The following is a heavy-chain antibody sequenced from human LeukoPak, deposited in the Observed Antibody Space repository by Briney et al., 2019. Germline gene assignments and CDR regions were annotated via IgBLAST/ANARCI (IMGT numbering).Heavy chain of an antibody. D-gene: IGHD2-15*01. CDR3: ARGRLGYCSGGSCSTYFDY. Sequence: PSETLSLTCTVSGGSISSYYWSWIRQPPGKGLEWIGEINHSGSTNYNPSLKSRVTISVDTSKNQFSLKLSSVTAADTAVYYCARGRLGYCSGGSCSTYFDYWGQGTLVTVSS. V-gene: IGHV4-34*01. CDR2: INHSGST. CDR1: GGSISSYY. J-gene: IGHJ4*02.